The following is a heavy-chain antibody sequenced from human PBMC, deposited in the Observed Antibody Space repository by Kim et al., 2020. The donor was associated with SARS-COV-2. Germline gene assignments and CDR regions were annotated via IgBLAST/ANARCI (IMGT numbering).Heavy chain of an antibody. CDR3: ARVRPAVAGTDYYYYGMDV. V-gene: IGHV1-18*01. CDR2: ISAYNGNT. J-gene: IGHJ6*02. D-gene: IGHD6-19*01. Sequence: ASVKVSCKASGYTFTSYGISWVRQAPGQGLEWMGWISAYNGNTNYAQKLQGRVTMTTDTSTSTAYMELRSLRSDDTAVYYCARVRPAVAGTDYYYYGMDVWGQGTTVTVSS. CDR1: GYTFTSYG.